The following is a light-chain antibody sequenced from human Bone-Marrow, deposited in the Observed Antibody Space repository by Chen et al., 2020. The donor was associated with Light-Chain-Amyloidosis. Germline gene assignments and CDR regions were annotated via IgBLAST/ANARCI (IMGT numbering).Light chain of an antibody. CDR3: QSYQGSSQGV. CDR2: EDD. V-gene: IGLV6-57*01. J-gene: IGLJ3*02. Sequence: NFMLTQPHSVSESPGKTVIISCTRSSGSIATNYVQWYQQRPGSSPTTVIYEDDQRPSGVPERFSGSIDRSSHSASLTLSGLKTEDEADYYCQSYQGSSQGVFGGGTKLTVL. CDR1: SGSIATNY.